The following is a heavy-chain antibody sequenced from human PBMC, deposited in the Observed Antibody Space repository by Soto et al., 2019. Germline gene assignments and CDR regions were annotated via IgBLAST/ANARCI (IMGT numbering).Heavy chain of an antibody. CDR3: ARHLTYCSAGSCYSDFPYYGMDV. Sequence: PSETLSLTCTVSGGSISSSSYYWGWIRQPPGKGLKWIGSIYYSENTYYNPSLQNRVTIFVDTSKNEFSLKLSSVTAADTAVYYCARHLTYCSAGSCYSDFPYYGMDVWGQGTTVTVSS. CDR1: GGSISSSSYY. CDR2: IYYSENT. J-gene: IGHJ6*02. D-gene: IGHD2-15*01. V-gene: IGHV4-39*01.